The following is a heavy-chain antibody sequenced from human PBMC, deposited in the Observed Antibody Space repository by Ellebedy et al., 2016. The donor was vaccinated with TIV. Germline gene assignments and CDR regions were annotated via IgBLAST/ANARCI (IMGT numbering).Heavy chain of an antibody. D-gene: IGHD2-2*01. Sequence: MPSETLSLTCTVSGGSISSGGYYWSWIRQHPGKGLEWIGRMYSSGSTNYNPSLKSRVSMSADTSKKQFSLKLSSVTATDTAVYYCARGVPPSWYLDLWGRGTLVTVSS. J-gene: IGHJ2*01. V-gene: IGHV4-61*08. CDR1: GGSISSGGYY. CDR3: ARGVPPSWYLDL. CDR2: MYSSGST.